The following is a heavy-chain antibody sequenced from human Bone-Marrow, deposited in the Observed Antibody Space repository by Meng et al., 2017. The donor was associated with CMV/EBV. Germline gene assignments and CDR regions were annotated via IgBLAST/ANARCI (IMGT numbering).Heavy chain of an antibody. J-gene: IGHJ6*02. CDR2: INPNSGGT. CDR1: GYTFTGYY. V-gene: IGHV1-2*02. Sequence: ASVKVSCKASGYTFTGYYMHWVRQAPGQGLEWMGWINPNSGGTNYAQKFQGRVTMTRDTSISTAYMELSRLRSDDTAVYYCARDRVTMVRGVGYYYYGMDVWGQGTTVTVS. CDR3: ARDRVTMVRGVGYYYYGMDV. D-gene: IGHD3-10*01.